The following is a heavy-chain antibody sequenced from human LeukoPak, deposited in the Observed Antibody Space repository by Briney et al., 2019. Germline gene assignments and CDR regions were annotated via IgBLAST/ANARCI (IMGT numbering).Heavy chain of an antibody. CDR2: IYYSGST. CDR3: ARAVAGTTGPDY. Sequence: SETLSLTCAVYGGSFSGYYWSWIRQPPGKGLEWIGYIYYSGSTNYNPSLKSRVTISVDTSKNQFSLKLSSVTAADTAVYYCARAVAGTTGPDYWGQGTLVTVSS. CDR1: GGSFSGYY. V-gene: IGHV4-59*08. D-gene: IGHD6-19*01. J-gene: IGHJ4*02.